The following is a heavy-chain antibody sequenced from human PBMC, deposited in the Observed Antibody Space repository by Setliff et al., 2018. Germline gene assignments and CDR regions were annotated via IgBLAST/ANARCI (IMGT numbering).Heavy chain of an antibody. J-gene: IGHJ5*02. CDR2: ISPYSGNT. CDR3: ARGIYYFDIMGDP. CDR1: GFRFTNFG. Sequence: ASVKVSCKTSGFRFTNFGFSWVRQAPGQGLEWLGSISPYSGNTNYPQWLQDRVTMTIDTSATTVYMELKSLRSDDTAVYYCARGIYYFDIMGDPWGQGTLVTVSS. V-gene: IGHV1-18*01. D-gene: IGHD3-22*01.